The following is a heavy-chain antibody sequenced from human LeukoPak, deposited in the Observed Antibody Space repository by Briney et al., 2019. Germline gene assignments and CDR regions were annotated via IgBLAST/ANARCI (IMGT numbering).Heavy chain of an antibody. J-gene: IGHJ4*02. CDR2: IVGNGGGI. CDR3: AKDRIPDGHYSIDF. Sequence: GGSLRLSCAASGFTFSTYAMNWVRQAPGKGLEWVSVIVGNGGGIAYADSAKGRFTISRDNSNNILYLQMNSLRADDTAVYYCAKDRIPDGHYSIDFWGQGILVTVSS. V-gene: IGHV3-23*01. CDR1: GFTFSTYA. D-gene: IGHD5-24*01.